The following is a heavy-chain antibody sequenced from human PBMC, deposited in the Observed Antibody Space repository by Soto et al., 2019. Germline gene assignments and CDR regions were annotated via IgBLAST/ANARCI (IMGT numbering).Heavy chain of an antibody. V-gene: IGHV3-74*01. CDR3: TRHGSGDYFLFDP. CDR1: GFTFSSFW. Sequence: GGSLRLSCAASGFTFSSFWMHWVRQSPGKGLVWVSRASPDGTSTSYADSVKGRFTISRDNAKNTLYMQMNSLRAEDTAVYYCTRHGSGDYFLFDPWGQGTLVTVSS. D-gene: IGHD4-17*01. J-gene: IGHJ5*02. CDR2: ASPDGTST.